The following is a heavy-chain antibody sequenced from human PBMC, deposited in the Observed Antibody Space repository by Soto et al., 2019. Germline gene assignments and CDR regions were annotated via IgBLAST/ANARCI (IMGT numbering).Heavy chain of an antibody. J-gene: IGHJ6*02. Sequence: QVQLQESGPGLVKPSQTLSLTCTVSGGSISSGDYYWSWIRQPPGKGLEWIGYIYYSGSTYYNPXLKSRVTISVXXSXNXXALKLSSVTAADTAVYYCARGRGSGVRPYYYGMDVWGQGTTVTVSS. CDR1: GGSISSGDYY. D-gene: IGHD1-26*01. CDR3: ARGRGSGVRPYYYGMDV. V-gene: IGHV4-30-4*01. CDR2: IYYSGST.